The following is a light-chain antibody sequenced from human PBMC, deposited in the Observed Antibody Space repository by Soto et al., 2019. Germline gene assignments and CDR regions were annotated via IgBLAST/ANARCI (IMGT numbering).Light chain of an antibody. J-gene: IGKJ1*01. CDR3: QQYNSYWK. V-gene: IGKV1-5*01. CDR1: QSITTW. Sequence: DIQMTPSPSTLSASVGDRVVITCRASQSITTWLAWYQQKPAKAPKLLIYDASSLESGVPSRFSGSGSGTEFTLTISSLQPDDFATYYCQQYNSYWKCGQGTTGDIK. CDR2: DAS.